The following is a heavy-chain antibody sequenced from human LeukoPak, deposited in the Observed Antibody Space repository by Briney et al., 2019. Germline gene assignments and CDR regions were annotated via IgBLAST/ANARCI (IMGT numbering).Heavy chain of an antibody. Sequence: SETLSLTCTVSGGSISSSSYYWSWIRQPPGKGLEWIGEINHSGSTNYNPSLKSRVTISVDTSKNQFSLKLSSVTAADTAVYYCARVSSSGYYYYYMDVWGKGTTVTVSS. V-gene: IGHV4-39*07. CDR1: GGSISSSSYY. D-gene: IGHD6-6*01. CDR2: INHSGST. J-gene: IGHJ6*03. CDR3: ARVSSSGYYYYYMDV.